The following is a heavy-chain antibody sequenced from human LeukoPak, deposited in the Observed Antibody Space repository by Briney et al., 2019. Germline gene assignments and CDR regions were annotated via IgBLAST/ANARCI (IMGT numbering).Heavy chain of an antibody. CDR1: GGSISSYY. CDR2: IYTSGSN. CDR3: ARGLGDSRGYYYFDS. Sequence: SETLSLTCTVSGGSISSYYWSWIRQPAGKGLEWIGRIYTSGSNNYNPSLKSRVTMSVDTSKNQFSLKLSSVTAADTAMYYCARGLGDSRGYYYFDSWGQGTLVTVSS. D-gene: IGHD3-22*01. J-gene: IGHJ4*02. V-gene: IGHV4-4*07.